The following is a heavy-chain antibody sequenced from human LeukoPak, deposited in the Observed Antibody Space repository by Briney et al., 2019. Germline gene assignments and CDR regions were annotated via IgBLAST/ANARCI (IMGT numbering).Heavy chain of an antibody. V-gene: IGHV3-21*01. Sequence: GGSPRLSCAASGFTFSSYSMNWVRQAPGKGLEWVSSISSSSSYIYYADSVKGRFTISRDNAKNSLYLQMNGLRAEDTAVYYCARDMHSSSYDDIWGSYRSIDYWGQGTLVTVSS. CDR3: ARDMHSSSYDDIWGSYRSIDY. D-gene: IGHD3-16*02. J-gene: IGHJ4*02. CDR2: ISSSSSYI. CDR1: GFTFSSYS.